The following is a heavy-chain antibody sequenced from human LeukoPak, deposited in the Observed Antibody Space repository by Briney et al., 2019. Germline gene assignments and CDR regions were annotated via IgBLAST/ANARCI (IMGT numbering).Heavy chain of an antibody. J-gene: IGHJ5*02. D-gene: IGHD3-9*01. CDR3: ARSAWYYDILTGPVGWFDP. V-gene: IGHV4-34*01. CDR1: GGSFSGYY. Sequence: PSETLSLTCAVYGGSFSGYYWSWIRQPPGKGLEWIGEINHSGSTNYHPSLKSRVTISVDTSKNQFSLKLSSVTAADTTVYYCARSAWYYDILTGPVGWFDPWGQGTLVTVSS. CDR2: INHSGST.